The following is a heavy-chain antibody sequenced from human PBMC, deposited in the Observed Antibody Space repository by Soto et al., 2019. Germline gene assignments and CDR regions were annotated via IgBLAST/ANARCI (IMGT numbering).Heavy chain of an antibody. J-gene: IGHJ6*02. CDR1: GGSISSGGYY. CDR2: IYYSGST. Sequence: SETLSLTCTVSGGSISSGGYYWSWIRQHPGKGLEWIGYIYYSGSTYYNPSLKSRVTISVDTSKNQFSLKLSSVTAADTAVYYCARFCPDYYGSGSYPAYYYYGMDVWGQGTTVTVSS. V-gene: IGHV4-31*03. CDR3: ARFCPDYYGSGSYPAYYYYGMDV. D-gene: IGHD3-10*01.